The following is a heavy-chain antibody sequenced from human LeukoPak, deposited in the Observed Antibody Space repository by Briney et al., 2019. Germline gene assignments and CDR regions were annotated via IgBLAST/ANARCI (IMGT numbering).Heavy chain of an antibody. J-gene: IGHJ3*02. Sequence: SETLSLTCAVSGGSISSSNWWSWVRQPPGKGLEWIGEIYHSGSTNYNPSLKSRVTISVDKSKNQFSLKLSSVTAADTAVYYCARDYYDSSVRDAFDIWGQGTMVTVSS. CDR2: IYHSGST. CDR1: GGSISSSNW. D-gene: IGHD3-22*01. CDR3: ARDYYDSSVRDAFDI. V-gene: IGHV4-4*02.